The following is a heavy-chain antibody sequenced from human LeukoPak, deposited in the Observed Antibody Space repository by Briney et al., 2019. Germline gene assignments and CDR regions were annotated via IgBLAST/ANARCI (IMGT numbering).Heavy chain of an antibody. CDR3: ARKYSSSWYLMDY. V-gene: IGHV5-51*01. D-gene: IGHD6-13*01. J-gene: IGHJ4*02. Sequence: AGESLQISCKGSGYSFTSYWIGWVRQLPGKGLEWMGIIYPGDSDTRYSPSFQGQVTISADKSISTAYLQWSSLKASDTAMYYCARKYSSSWYLMDYWGQGTLVTVSS. CDR1: GYSFTSYW. CDR2: IYPGDSDT.